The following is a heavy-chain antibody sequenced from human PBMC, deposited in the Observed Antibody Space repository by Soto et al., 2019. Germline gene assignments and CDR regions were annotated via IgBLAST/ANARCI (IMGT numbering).Heavy chain of an antibody. CDR3: ARDQAVFWSGKNNWFDP. CDR1: GYTFTSYY. Sequence: GASVKVSCKASGYTFTSYYMHWVRQAPGQGLEWMGIINPSGGSTSYAQKFQGRVTMTRDTSTSTVYMELSSLRSEDTAVYYCARDQAVFWSGKNNWFDPWAQGTLVPVSS. D-gene: IGHD3-3*01. CDR2: INPSGGST. J-gene: IGHJ5*02. V-gene: IGHV1-46*01.